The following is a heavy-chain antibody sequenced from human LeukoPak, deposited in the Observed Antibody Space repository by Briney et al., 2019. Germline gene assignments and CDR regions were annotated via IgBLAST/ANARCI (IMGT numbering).Heavy chain of an antibody. CDR1: GYSISSGYY. J-gene: IGHJ4*02. V-gene: IGHV4-38-2*01. D-gene: IGHD5-12*01. CDR2: IYYSGST. Sequence: PSETLSLTCAVSGYSISSGYYWGWTRQPPGKGLEWLGSIYYSGSTYYNPSLKSRVTISVDTSKNQFSLKLSSVTAADTAVYYCARVATTTNPPQRPFDYWGQGTLVTVSS. CDR3: ARVATTTNPPQRPFDY.